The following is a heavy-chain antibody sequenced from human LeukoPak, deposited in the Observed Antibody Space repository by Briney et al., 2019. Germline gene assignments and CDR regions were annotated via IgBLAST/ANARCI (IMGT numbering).Heavy chain of an antibody. V-gene: IGHV4-34*01. CDR3: ARGMTYSSGWYLYYYYMDV. Sequence: PSETLSLTCAVYGGSFSGYYWSWIRQPPGKGLEWIGEINHSGSTNYNPSLKSRVTISVDTSKSQFSLKLSSVTAADTAVYYCARGMTYSSGWYLYYYYMDVWGKGTTVTVSS. D-gene: IGHD6-19*01. CDR2: INHSGST. CDR1: GGSFSGYY. J-gene: IGHJ6*03.